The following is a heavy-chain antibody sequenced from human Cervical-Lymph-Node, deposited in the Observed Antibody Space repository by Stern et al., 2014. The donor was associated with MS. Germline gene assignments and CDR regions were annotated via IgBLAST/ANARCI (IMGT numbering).Heavy chain of an antibody. CDR3: ASPDFDY. J-gene: IGHJ4*02. Sequence: VQLVEPGAEVKKPGASGKVSCKASGYTVPSYYMHWVRQAPRQGLEWMGIINPSGGSTSYAQKFQGRVTMTRDTSTSTVYMELSSLRSEDTAVYYCASPDFDYWGQGTLVTVSS. CDR2: INPSGGST. CDR1: GYTVPSYY. V-gene: IGHV1-46*01.